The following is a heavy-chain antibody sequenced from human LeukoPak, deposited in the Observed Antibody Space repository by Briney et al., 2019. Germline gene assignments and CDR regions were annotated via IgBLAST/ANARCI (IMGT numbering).Heavy chain of an antibody. J-gene: IGHJ4*02. CDR3: AKTTRPLGALDY. V-gene: IGHV3-23*01. D-gene: IGHD1-26*01. Sequence: GGSLRLSCAASGFTFDNYAMNWVRQAPGKGLEWVSGISDRDGNTKYADSVKGRLTISRDNSKNTLYLQMNSLRAEDTAVYYCAKTTRPLGALDYWGQGTLVTVSS. CDR1: GFTFDNYA. CDR2: ISDRDGNT.